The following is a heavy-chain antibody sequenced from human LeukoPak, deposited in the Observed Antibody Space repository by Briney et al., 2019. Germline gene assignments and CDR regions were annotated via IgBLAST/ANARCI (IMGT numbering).Heavy chain of an antibody. J-gene: IGHJ5*02. CDR1: GFTFSNYE. Sequence: GGSLRLSCAASGFTFSNYEMNWVRQAPGKGLEWVSYISSSGSNIHYADSVKGRFTVSRDNAKNSLYLQMNSLRAEDTAVYYRARETRTGGADQRPWWFDPWGQGTLVTVSS. D-gene: IGHD2-2*01. CDR3: ARETRTGGADQRPWWFDP. CDR2: ISSSGSNI. V-gene: IGHV3-48*03.